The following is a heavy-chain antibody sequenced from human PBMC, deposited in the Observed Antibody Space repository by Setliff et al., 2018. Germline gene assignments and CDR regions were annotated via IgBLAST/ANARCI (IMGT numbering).Heavy chain of an antibody. CDR2: VKSKSEGGTT. V-gene: IGHV3-15*05. CDR1: GFTFSNAW. CDR3: TTAGSSGWVPIAY. J-gene: IGHJ4*02. D-gene: IGHD6-25*01. Sequence: PGGSLRLSCAASGFTFSNAWMSWVRQAPGKGLEWVGRVKSKSEGGTTHYAGPVKGRITVSRDDSKDTLYLDLNSLQIEDTAVYYCTTAGSSGWVPIAYWGQGTLVTVSS.